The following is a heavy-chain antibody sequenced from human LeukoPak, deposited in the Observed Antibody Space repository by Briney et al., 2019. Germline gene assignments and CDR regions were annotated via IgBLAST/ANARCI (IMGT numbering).Heavy chain of an antibody. CDR3: AKPDDIAHYFDY. CDR2: ISYDGSNK. J-gene: IGHJ4*02. CDR1: GFTFSSYW. Sequence: GGSLRLSCAASGFTFSSYWMHWVRQAPGKGLEWVAVISYDGSNKYYADSVKGRFTISRDNSKNTLYLQMNSLRAEDTAVYYCAKPDDIAHYFDYWGQGTLVTVSS. D-gene: IGHD6-13*01. V-gene: IGHV3-30*18.